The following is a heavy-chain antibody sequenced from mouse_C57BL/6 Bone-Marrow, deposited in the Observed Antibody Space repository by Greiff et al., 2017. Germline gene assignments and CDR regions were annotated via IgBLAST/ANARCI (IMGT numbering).Heavy chain of an antibody. V-gene: IGHV1-69*01. J-gene: IGHJ1*03. CDR2: IDPSDSYI. D-gene: IGHD3-2*02. CDR1: GYTFTSYW. Sequence: VQLQQSGAELVMPGASVKLSCKASGYTFTSYWMHWVKQRPGQGLEWIGEIDPSDSYINYNQKFKGKSTLTVDKSSSTAYMQLSSLTSEDSAVYYCARWTAQATIWYFDVWGTGTTVTVSS. CDR3: ARWTAQATIWYFDV.